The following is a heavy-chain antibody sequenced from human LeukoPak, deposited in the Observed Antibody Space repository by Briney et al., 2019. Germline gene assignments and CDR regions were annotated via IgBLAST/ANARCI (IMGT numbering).Heavy chain of an antibody. CDR2: ISSSGSTI. D-gene: IGHD2-8*01. J-gene: IGHJ3*02. CDR1: GFTFSDSY. Sequence: GGSLRLSCAASGFTFSDSYIGWIRQARGRGLEWVSYISSSGSTIYYADSVKGRFTTSRDNAKNSLYLQMNSLRAEDTAVYYCARDEFNGAFDIWGQGTMVTVSS. V-gene: IGHV3-11*01. CDR3: ARDEFNGAFDI.